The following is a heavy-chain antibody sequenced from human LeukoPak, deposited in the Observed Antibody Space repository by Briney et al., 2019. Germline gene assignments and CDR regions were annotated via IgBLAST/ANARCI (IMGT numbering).Heavy chain of an antibody. J-gene: IGHJ4*02. V-gene: IGHV4-4*09. D-gene: IGHD5-18*01. CDR3: ASNALDTAMVNY. CDR1: GASNNSFY. CDR2: THPSGNS. Sequence: KSSETLSLTCIVSGASNNSFYWSWLRQPPGKGLEWIGYTHPSGNSNYSPSLKSRVTISVDTSTNQFSLKLKSVTAADTAVYYCASNALDTAMVNYWGQGTLVTVSS.